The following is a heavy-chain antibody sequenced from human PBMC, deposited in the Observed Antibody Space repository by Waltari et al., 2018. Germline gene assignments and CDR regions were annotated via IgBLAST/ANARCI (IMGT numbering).Heavy chain of an antibody. V-gene: IGHV1-18*04. Sequence: QVHLVQSGAEVKKPGASVKVSCKASGYTFTSYTISWVRQAPGQGLEWMGWITAYNGNTNYALKVQGRVTMTTDTSTSTAYMQLRSLISDDTAVYYCAREGYYGDYFDYWGQGTLVTVSS. CDR2: ITAYNGNT. J-gene: IGHJ4*02. CDR3: AREGYYGDYFDY. CDR1: GYTFTSYT. D-gene: IGHD4-17*01.